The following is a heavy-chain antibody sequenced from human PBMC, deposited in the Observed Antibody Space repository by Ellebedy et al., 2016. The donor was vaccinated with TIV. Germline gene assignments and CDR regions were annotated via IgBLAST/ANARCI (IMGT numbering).Heavy chain of an antibody. V-gene: IGHV1-2*02. CDR2: INAKRGAT. Sequence: AASVKVSCKTSGYTFTGHYMHWVRQAPGQGLEWMGWINAKRGATIYVQKFHDRVTMTRDMSISTAFLEVTGLTSDDTAVYYCARNGVSGWSDFDYWGQGTLVTVSS. J-gene: IGHJ4*02. D-gene: IGHD6-19*01. CDR1: GYTFTGHY. CDR3: ARNGVSGWSDFDY.